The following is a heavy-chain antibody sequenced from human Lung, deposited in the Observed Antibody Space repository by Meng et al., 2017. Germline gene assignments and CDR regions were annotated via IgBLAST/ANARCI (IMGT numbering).Heavy chain of an antibody. V-gene: IGHV1-69*13. D-gene: IGHD2-2*01. J-gene: IGHJ4*02. CDR3: ARKAGNCISTTCYSLDY. CDR2: INAVFGTT. CDR1: GGIFSNYV. Sequence: SVKVSCKALGGIFSNYVIGWVRQAPGQGLEWMGGINAVFGTTNYAQKFQDRVTITSDESTSTVYMELTRLTSEDTAVYFCARKAGNCISTTCYSLDYWGQGKLVTGAS.